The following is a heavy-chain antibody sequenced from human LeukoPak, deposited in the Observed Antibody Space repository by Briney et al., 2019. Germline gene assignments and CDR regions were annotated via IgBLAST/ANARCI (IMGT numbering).Heavy chain of an antibody. J-gene: IGHJ4*02. CDR1: GGTFSNSA. CDR3: ASLRPLG. CDR2: IIPVVGLA. V-gene: IGHV1-69*10. Sequence: SVKVSCKASGGTFSNSAIHWVRQAPGQGLEWMGGIIPVVGLANYAEKFQGRVTITADESTSTAYMELSSLRSEDTAVYYCASLRPLGWGQGTLVTVSS. D-gene: IGHD3-3*01.